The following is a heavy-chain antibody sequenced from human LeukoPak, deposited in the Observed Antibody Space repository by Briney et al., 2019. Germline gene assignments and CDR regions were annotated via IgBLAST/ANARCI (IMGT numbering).Heavy chain of an antibody. D-gene: IGHD2/OR15-2a*01. J-gene: IGHJ5*02. CDR1: GFTFSSYG. Sequence: GGSPRLSCAASGFTFSSYGMSWVRQAPGKGLEWVSAISGSGGSTYYADSVKGRFTISRDNAKNSLYLQMKSLRAEDTAVYYCARGKTSQNIVTRKTYNWFDPWGQGTLVTVSS. V-gene: IGHV3-23*01. CDR2: ISGSGGST. CDR3: ARGKTSQNIVTRKTYNWFDP.